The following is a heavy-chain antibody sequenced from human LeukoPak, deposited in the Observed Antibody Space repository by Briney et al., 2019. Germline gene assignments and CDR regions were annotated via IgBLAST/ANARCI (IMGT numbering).Heavy chain of an antibody. J-gene: IGHJ4*02. CDR2: IKQDGSEK. CDR1: GFTLSNYW. D-gene: IGHD2-21*02. Sequence: GGSLRLSCAASGFTLSNYWMTWVRQAPGKGLEWVANIKQDGSEKYYADSVKGRFTISGDNAKNSLYLQMNSLGVDDTAVYYCAKDPPVTAKDWGQGTLVTVSS. V-gene: IGHV3-7*01. CDR3: AKDPPVTAKD.